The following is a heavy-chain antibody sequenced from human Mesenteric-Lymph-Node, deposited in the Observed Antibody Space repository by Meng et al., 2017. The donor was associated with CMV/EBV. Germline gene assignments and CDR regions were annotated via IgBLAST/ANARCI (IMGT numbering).Heavy chain of an antibody. CDR1: GFTFSSYS. J-gene: IGHJ4*02. CDR2: IKPDGSQK. Sequence: GGSLRLSCAASGFTFSSYSMNWVRQAPGKGLEWVANIKPDGSQKYYVDSVKGRFTISRDNAKKSLYLQMNSLRDEDTAVYYCTRVKKGLVGQTTFEYWGQGTLVTVSS. CDR3: TRVKKGLVGQTTFEY. V-gene: IGHV3-7*03. D-gene: IGHD1-26*01.